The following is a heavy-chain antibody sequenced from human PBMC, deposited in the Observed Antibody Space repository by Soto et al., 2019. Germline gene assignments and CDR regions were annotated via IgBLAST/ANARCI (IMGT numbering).Heavy chain of an antibody. CDR2: ISGSGGST. Sequence: GGSLRLSCAASGFTFSSYAMSWVRQAPGKGLEWVSAISGSGGSTYYADSVKGRFTISRDNSKNTLYLQMNSLRAEDTAVYYCAKDYGDSYYYYMDVWGKGTTVTVSS. V-gene: IGHV3-23*01. CDR3: AKDYGDSYYYYMDV. CDR1: GFTFSSYA. D-gene: IGHD4-17*01. J-gene: IGHJ6*03.